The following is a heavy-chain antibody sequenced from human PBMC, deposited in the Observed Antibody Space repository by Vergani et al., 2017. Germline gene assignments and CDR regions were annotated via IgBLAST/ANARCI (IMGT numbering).Heavy chain of an antibody. V-gene: IGHV4-34*01. CDR1: GGSFSGYY. D-gene: IGHD1-26*01. CDR2: INHSGST. Sequence: QVQLQQWCAGLLKPSETLSLTCAVYGGSFSGYYWSWIRQPPGKGLEWIGEINHSGSTNYNPSLKSRVTISVDTSKNQFSLKLSSVTAADTAVYYCARDRGIVGATTGGMDGWGQGTTVVVSS. CDR3: ARDRGIVGATTGGMDG. J-gene: IGHJ6*02.